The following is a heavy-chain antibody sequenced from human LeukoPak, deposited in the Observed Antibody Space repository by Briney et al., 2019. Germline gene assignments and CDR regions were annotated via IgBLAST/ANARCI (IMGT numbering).Heavy chain of an antibody. Sequence: GGSLRLSCAPSGFTFNNYGLHWVRQAPGKGVEWVSTISNSDYSTYYADSVKGRFTISRANSENTLYLQMNNLRAEDTAVYYCAKATGYLLWGQGTLVTVSS. CDR2: ISNSDYST. CDR1: GFTFNNYG. V-gene: IGHV3-23*01. D-gene: IGHD1-14*01. CDR3: AKATGYLL. J-gene: IGHJ4*02.